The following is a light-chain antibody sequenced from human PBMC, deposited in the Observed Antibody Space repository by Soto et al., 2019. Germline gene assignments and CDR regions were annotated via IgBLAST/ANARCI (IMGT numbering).Light chain of an antibody. J-gene: IGKJ1*01. CDR1: QSISSY. CDR3: QQSYRTPTWT. V-gene: IGKV1-39*01. CDR2: AAS. Sequence: DIQMTQSPSSLSASVGDRVTITCRASQSISSYLNWYQQKPGKAPKLLIYAASSLQSGVPSRFSGSGSGTDFTLTISSLQPEDFATYYCQQSYRTPTWTFGEVTKV.